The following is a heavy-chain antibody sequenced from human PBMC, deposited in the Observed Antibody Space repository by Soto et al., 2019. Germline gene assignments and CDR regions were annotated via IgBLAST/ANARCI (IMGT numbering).Heavy chain of an antibody. Sequence: GESLKISCKGSGYSFTSYWIGRVRQMPGKGLEWMGIIYPGDSDTRYSPSFQGQVTISADKSISTAYLQWSSLKASDTAMYYCARSLAGRRDYYYYCMDVWGQGTTVTVSS. CDR1: GYSFTSYW. V-gene: IGHV5-51*01. CDR2: IYPGDSDT. J-gene: IGHJ6*02. D-gene: IGHD6-6*01. CDR3: ARSLAGRRDYYYYCMDV.